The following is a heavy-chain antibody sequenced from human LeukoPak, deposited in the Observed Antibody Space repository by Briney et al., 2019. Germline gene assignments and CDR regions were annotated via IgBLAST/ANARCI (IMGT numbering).Heavy chain of an antibody. CDR3: AVVRGVIFDY. CDR2: INYSGST. J-gene: IGHJ4*02. D-gene: IGHD3-10*01. Sequence: SETLSLTCTVSGGSISSGDYYWSWIRQHPGMGLEWIGYINYSGSTYYDPSLMSRVTINVDTSKNLYSLRLRSVAAADSAVYYCAVVRGVIFDYWGQGTLVTVSS. V-gene: IGHV4-31*03. CDR1: GGSISSGDYY.